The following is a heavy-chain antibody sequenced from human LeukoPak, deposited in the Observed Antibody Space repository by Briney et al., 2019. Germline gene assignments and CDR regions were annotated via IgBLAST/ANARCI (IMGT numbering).Heavy chain of an antibody. Sequence: PGRSLRLSCAASGFTFSSYGMHWVRQAPGKGLEWLAIIWYDGSNKYYADSVKGRFTISRDNSKNTLYLQMNSLRAEDTGVYYCARGIRYFVTLGYYFDYWGQGNLVTVSS. V-gene: IGHV3-33*01. CDR2: IWYDGSNK. J-gene: IGHJ4*02. CDR3: ARGIRYFVTLGYYFDY. CDR1: GFTFSSYG. D-gene: IGHD3-9*01.